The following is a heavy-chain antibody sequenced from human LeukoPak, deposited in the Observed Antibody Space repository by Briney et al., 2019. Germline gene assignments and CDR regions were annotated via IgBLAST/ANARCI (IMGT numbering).Heavy chain of an antibody. CDR3: AKDLTGSGSYYYGHPYYFDY. D-gene: IGHD3-10*01. Sequence: GRSLRLSCAASGFTFSSYAMHWVRQAPGKGLEWVAFIRYDGSNKYYADSVKGRFTISRDNSKNTLYLQINSLRAEDTAVYYCAKDLTGSGSYYYGHPYYFDYWGQGTLVTVSS. V-gene: IGHV3-30*02. CDR1: GFTFSSYA. J-gene: IGHJ4*02. CDR2: IRYDGSNK.